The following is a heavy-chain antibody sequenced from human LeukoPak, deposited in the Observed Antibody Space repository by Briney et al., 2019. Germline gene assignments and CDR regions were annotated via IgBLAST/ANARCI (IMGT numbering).Heavy chain of an antibody. CDR1: GGSFSGYY. D-gene: IGHD3-10*01. Sequence: SETLSLTCAVYGGSFSGYYWSWIRQPPGKGLEWIGEINHSGSTNYNPSLKSRVTISVDTSKNQFSLKLSSVTAADTAVYYCARLGLTITMVRGVIMASWFDPWGQGTLVTVSS. CDR2: INHSGST. J-gene: IGHJ5*02. V-gene: IGHV4-34*01. CDR3: ARLGLTITMVRGVIMASWFDP.